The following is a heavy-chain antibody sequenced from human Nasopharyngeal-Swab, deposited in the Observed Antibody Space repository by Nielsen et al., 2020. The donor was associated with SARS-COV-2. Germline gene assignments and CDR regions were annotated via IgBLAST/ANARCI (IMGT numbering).Heavy chain of an antibody. CDR3: ARDQTADYVWGSYRYILD. CDR1: GFTFRTYW. Sequence: GESLKISCEASGFTFRTYWMSWVRQTPGKGLEWVANIYQDGSDKYYVDSVKGRFTISRDNAKNSLYLQMNSLRAEDTAVYYCARDQTADYVWGSYRYILDWGQGTLVTVSS. CDR2: IYQDGSDK. J-gene: IGHJ4*02. V-gene: IGHV3-7*01. D-gene: IGHD3-16*02.